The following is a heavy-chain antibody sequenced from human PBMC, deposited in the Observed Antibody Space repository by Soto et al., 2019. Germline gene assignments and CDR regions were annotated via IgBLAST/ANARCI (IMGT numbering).Heavy chain of an antibody. V-gene: IGHV4-59*01. CDR2: IYYSGST. CDR1: GGSISRYY. Sequence: QVQLQESGPGLVKPSETLSLTCTVSGGSISRYYWSWIRQPPGKGLEWIGYIYYSGSTNYNPSLKSRVTISADTSKNQFSLKLSSVTAADTAVYYCARVNWGVGNYYYYYMDVWGKGTTVTVSS. D-gene: IGHD3-10*01. CDR3: ARVNWGVGNYYYYYMDV. J-gene: IGHJ6*03.